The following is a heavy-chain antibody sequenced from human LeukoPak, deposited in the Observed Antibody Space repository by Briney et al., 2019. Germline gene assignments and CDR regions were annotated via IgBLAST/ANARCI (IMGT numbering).Heavy chain of an antibody. CDR3: AMGEYYFDY. D-gene: IGHD3-16*01. CDR1: GFTFSSYG. J-gene: IGHJ4*02. V-gene: IGHV3-30*03. Sequence: PGGSLRLSCAASGFTFSSYGMHWVRQAPGKGLEWVAVISYDGSNKYYADSVKGRFTISRDNSKNTLYLQMNSLRAEDTAVYYCAMGEYYFDYWGQGTLVTVSS. CDR2: ISYDGSNK.